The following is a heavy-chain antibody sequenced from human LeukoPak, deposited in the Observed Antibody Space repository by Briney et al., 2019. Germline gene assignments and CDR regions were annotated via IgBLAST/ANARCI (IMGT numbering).Heavy chain of an antibody. CDR3: ARVYGDQLPNWFDP. Sequence: ASVKVSCKASGYTFTGYYMHWVRQAPGQGLEWMGWINPNSGGTNYAQKFQGRVTMTRDTSISTAYMELSRLRSDDTAVYYCARVYGDQLPNWFDPWGQGTLVTVSS. D-gene: IGHD4-17*01. CDR1: GYTFTGYY. J-gene: IGHJ5*02. CDR2: INPNSGGT. V-gene: IGHV1-2*02.